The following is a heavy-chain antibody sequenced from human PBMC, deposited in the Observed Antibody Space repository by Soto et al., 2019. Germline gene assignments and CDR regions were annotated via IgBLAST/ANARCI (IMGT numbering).Heavy chain of an antibody. CDR2: MNPDSGNT. D-gene: IGHD3-16*01. V-gene: IGHV1-8*01. Sequence: QVQMVQSGAEVKKPGASVKVSCKASGYTFINYDIHWVRQATGQGLEWMGWMNPDSGNTGLSKQFQGRVTMTRDTSISTAYMELSSLRSEDTAVYYCARGRFRRTWFDPWGQGTLVTVSS. CDR3: ARGRFRRTWFDP. CDR1: GYTFINYD. J-gene: IGHJ5*02.